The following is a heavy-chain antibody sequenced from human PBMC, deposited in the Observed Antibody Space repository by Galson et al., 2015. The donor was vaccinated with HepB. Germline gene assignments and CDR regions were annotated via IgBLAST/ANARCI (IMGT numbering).Heavy chain of an antibody. CDR3: IVVVTAIRAFDI. J-gene: IGHJ3*02. CDR2: ISAYNGNT. D-gene: IGHD2-21*02. V-gene: IGHV1-18*04. Sequence: SVKVSCKASGYTFTSYGISWVRQAPGQGLEWMGWISAYNGNTNYAQKLQGRVTMTTDTSTSTAYMELRSLRSDDTAVYYCIVVVTAIRAFDIWGQGTVVTVSS. CDR1: GYTFTSYG.